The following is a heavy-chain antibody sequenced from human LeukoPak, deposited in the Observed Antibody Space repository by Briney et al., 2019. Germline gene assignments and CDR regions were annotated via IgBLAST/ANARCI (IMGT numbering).Heavy chain of an antibody. V-gene: IGHV3-53*04. CDR3: ARAAGSGYTNFDY. CDR2: IYGGGTT. CDR1: GFTVSSNY. Sequence: PRGSLSLSCAASGFTVSSNYMSWVRQAPGKGLEWVSVIYGGGTTYYADPVKGRFTISRHNSKNTLYLQMNSLRAEDTAVYYCARAAGSGYTNFDYWGEGTLVTVSS. D-gene: IGHD3-22*01. J-gene: IGHJ4*02.